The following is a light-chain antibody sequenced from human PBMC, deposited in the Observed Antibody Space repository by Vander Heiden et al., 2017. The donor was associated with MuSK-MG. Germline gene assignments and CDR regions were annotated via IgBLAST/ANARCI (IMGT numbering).Light chain of an antibody. CDR3: QVWDSISYQAV. J-gene: IGLJ1*01. Sequence: SYVLTQPPSVSVAPGQPARITCGGHNLGRYGVHWYQQKPVQAPVWGGVADSDRPSVIPERFAGCNSGKTDNLNIGRVEAGDHADFYGQVWDSISYQAVFGTGTKLTVL. CDR1: NLGRYG. CDR2: ADS. V-gene: IGLV3-21*02.